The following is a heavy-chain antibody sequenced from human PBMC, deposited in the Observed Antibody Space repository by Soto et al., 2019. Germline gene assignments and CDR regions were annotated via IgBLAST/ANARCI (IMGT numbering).Heavy chain of an antibody. CDR2: IIPVFGRP. CDR3: AREASGYDF. CDR1: GGTFSSFG. J-gene: IGHJ1*01. D-gene: IGHD5-12*01. Sequence: SVKVSCKASGGTFSSFGISWVRQAPGQGLEWMGGIIPVFGRPNYAQRFRGRLTITADESTSTSYMELIDLTSEDTAVYYCAREASGYDFWGQGTQVTVSS. V-gene: IGHV1-69*13.